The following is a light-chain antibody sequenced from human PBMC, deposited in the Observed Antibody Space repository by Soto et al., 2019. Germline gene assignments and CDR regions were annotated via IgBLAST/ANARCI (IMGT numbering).Light chain of an antibody. J-gene: IGKJ3*01. CDR1: QGISSY. CDR3: QRYNSVPNT. Sequence: DIQMTQSPSSLPASVGDRVTITCRASQGISSYLAWYQQKPGKVPKLLIYGASTLHSGVPSRFSGSGSGTEFTLTINSLQPEDVATYYCQRYNSVPNTFGPGTKVDIK. CDR2: GAS. V-gene: IGKV1-27*01.